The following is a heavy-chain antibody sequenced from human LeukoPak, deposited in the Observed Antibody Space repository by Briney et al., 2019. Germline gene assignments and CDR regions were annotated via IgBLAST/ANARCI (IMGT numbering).Heavy chain of an antibody. J-gene: IGHJ4*02. CDR3: ARDLRGSIVRYFDY. D-gene: IGHD3-9*01. V-gene: IGHV3-23*01. CDR2: IDGSGDDT. Sequence: HPGGSLRLSCAASRFTFSSYGMSWVRQAPGKGLEWVAAIDGSGDDTYYAESVKGRFTISRDNSQNTLFLQVNSLRAEDTAVYYCARDLRGSIVRYFDYWGQGTLVTVSS. CDR1: RFTFSSYG.